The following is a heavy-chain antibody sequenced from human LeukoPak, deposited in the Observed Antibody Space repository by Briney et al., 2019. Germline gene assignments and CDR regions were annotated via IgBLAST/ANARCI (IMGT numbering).Heavy chain of an antibody. V-gene: IGHV3-33*03. J-gene: IGHJ4*02. D-gene: IGHD2-2*02. Sequence: PGTSLRLSCEVSGLSFSSYAMHWVRQAPGKGLEWVAVIRHDETKEYYADSVQGRFTISRDTPNNMLYLQMNNMRAEDTAVHYCAKEYTPPSPLGELDSWGQGTLVIVSS. CDR3: AKEYTPPSPLGELDS. CDR1: GLSFSSYA. CDR2: IRHDETKE.